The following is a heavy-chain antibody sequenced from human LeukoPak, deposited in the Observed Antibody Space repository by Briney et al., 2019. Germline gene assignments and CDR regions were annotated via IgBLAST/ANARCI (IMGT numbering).Heavy chain of an antibody. CDR3: ARDQMLVIAAANFFDYYYMDV. J-gene: IGHJ6*03. V-gene: IGHV4-61*02. D-gene: IGHD6-13*01. CDR2: IYTSGST. Sequence: SQTLSLTCTVSGGSISSGSYYWSWIRQPAGKGLEWIGRIYTSGSTNYNPSLKSRVTISVDTSKNQFSLKPSSVTAADTAVYYCARDQMLVIAAANFFDYYYMDVWGKGTTVTVSS. CDR1: GGSISSGSYY.